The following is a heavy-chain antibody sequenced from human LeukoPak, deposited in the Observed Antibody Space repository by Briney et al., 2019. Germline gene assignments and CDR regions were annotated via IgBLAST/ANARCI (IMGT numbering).Heavy chain of an antibody. J-gene: IGHJ4*02. D-gene: IGHD1-14*01. CDR3: VRGDQEASEPAFDY. V-gene: IGHV3-48*02. Sequence: GGSLRLSCAASGFTFTSYSMNWVRQVPGKGLEWVSYISSGGSTIYYADSVRGRFTISRDTAKNSLYLEMHSLRDEDTAMYYCVRGDQEASEPAFDYWGQGTLVTVSS. CDR2: ISSGGSTI. CDR1: GFTFTSYS.